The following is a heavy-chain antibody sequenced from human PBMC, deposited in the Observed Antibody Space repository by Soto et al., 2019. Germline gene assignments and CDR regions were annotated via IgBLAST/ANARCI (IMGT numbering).Heavy chain of an antibody. V-gene: IGHV5-51*01. CDR3: TRRAGYIDY. D-gene: IGHD6-13*01. Sequence: GESLKISYKASGYSLSSYWIGWVRQTPGKGLEWMGIVYPGDSDTRYSPSFRGQVTISVDNSIRTAYLQWSSLRASDTAMYYCTRRAGYIDYWGQGTLVTVS. CDR1: GYSLSSYW. CDR2: VYPGDSDT. J-gene: IGHJ4*02.